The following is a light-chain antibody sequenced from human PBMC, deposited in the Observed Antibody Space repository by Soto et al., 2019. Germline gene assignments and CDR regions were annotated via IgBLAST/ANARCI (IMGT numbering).Light chain of an antibody. CDR2: DVS. J-gene: IGLJ3*02. Sequence: QSALTQPASVSGSPGQSITISCTGTSSDVGGYNYVCWYQQHPGKAPKLIIYDVSNRPSGVSNRVSGSKSGNTASLSISGLQAEDEADYYCSSYTSSSTVVFGGGTKLTVL. CDR1: SSDVGGYNY. CDR3: SSYTSSSTVV. V-gene: IGLV2-14*01.